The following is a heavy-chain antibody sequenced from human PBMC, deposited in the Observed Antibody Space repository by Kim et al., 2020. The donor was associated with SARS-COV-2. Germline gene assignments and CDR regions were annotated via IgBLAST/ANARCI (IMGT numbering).Heavy chain of an antibody. CDR1: GFTFSSYA. Sequence: GGSLRLSCAASGFTFSSYAMSWVRQAPGKGLEWVSAISGSGGSTYYADSVKGRFTISRDNSKNTLYLQMNSLRAEDTAVYYCAHEGYGSGSYPPFADYWGQGTLVTVSS. CDR2: ISGSGGST. V-gene: IGHV3-23*01. J-gene: IGHJ4*02. D-gene: IGHD3-10*01. CDR3: AHEGYGSGSYPPFADY.